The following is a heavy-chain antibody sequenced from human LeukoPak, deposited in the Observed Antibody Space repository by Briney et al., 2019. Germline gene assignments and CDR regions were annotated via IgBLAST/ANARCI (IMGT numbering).Heavy chain of an antibody. CDR2: IYYSGST. CDR3: ARGAPSSGSYFP. CDR1: GGSISSYY. J-gene: IGHJ5*02. V-gene: IGHV4-59*08. Sequence: PSETLSLTCTASGGSISSYYWSWIRQPPGKGLEWIGYIYYSGSTNYNPSLKSRVTISVDTSKNQFSLKLSSVTAADTAVYYCARGAPSSGSYFPWGQGTLVTVSS. D-gene: IGHD1-26*01.